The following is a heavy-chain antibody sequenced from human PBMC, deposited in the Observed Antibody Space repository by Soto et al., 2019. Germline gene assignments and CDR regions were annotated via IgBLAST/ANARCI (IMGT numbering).Heavy chain of an antibody. CDR2: IRSKAYGGTT. CDR1: GFTFGDYA. CDR3: TRDQNDDIVVVPAAMARGY. D-gene: IGHD2-2*01. V-gene: IGHV3-49*04. J-gene: IGHJ4*02. Sequence: GGSLRLSCTASGFTFGDYAMSWVRQAPGKGLEWVGFIRSKAYGGTTEYAASVKGRFTISRDDSKSIAYLQMNSLKTEDTAVYYCTRDQNDDIVVVPAAMARGYWGQGTLVTVSS.